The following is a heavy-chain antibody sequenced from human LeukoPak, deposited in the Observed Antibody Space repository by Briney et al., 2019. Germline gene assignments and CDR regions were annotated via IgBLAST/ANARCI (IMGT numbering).Heavy chain of an antibody. CDR3: ARLNGSGSYFDY. J-gene: IGHJ4*02. CDR1: GGSISSYY. V-gene: IGHV4-59*08. Sequence: SETLSLTCTVSGGSISSYYWSWIRQPPGKGLEWIGYIYYSGSTNYNPSLKSRVTISVDTSKNQLSLKLSSVTAADTAVYYCARLNGSGSYFDYWGQGTLVTVSS. D-gene: IGHD3-10*01. CDR2: IYYSGST.